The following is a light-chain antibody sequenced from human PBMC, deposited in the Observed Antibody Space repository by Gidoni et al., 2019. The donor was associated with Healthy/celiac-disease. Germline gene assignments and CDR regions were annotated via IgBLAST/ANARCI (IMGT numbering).Light chain of an antibody. V-gene: IGLV1-44*01. J-gene: IGLJ3*02. CDR1: YSSVGTNT. Sequence: QAVLTQPPSVSATPGQRVTISCSGTYSSVGTNTVNWYQQFPGAAPRLLILNNSQRPSGVPDRFSGSKSGTSASLAISGLQSEDAADYFCASWEDTLNGPVFGGGTKVTVL. CDR2: NNS. CDR3: ASWEDTLNGPV.